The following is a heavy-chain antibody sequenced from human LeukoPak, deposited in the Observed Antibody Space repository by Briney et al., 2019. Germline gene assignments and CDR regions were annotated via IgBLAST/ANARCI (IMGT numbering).Heavy chain of an antibody. Sequence: GGPLRLSCAASGFTFSSYSMNWVRQAPGKGLEWVSSISSSSSYIYYPDSVQGRFTISRDNAENSLYLQMNSLRAEDTAVYYCAREGYSGYSFDYWGQGTLVTVSS. CDR3: AREGYSGYSFDY. CDR1: GFTFSSYS. V-gene: IGHV3-21*01. J-gene: IGHJ4*02. D-gene: IGHD5-12*01. CDR2: ISSSSSYI.